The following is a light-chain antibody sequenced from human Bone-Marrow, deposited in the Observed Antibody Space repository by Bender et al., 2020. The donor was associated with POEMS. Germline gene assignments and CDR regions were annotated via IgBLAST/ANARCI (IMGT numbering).Light chain of an antibody. J-gene: IGLJ2*01. CDR1: NSDVGSYNL. CDR3: CSYTSSTTLV. CDR2: DVT. V-gene: IGLV2-14*02. Sequence: QSALTQPASVSGSPGQSITISCTGTNSDVGSYNLVSWYQQYPGKAPKTMIYDVTNRPSGVSNRFSGSKSGTTASLTISGLQVEDEADYYCCSYTSSTTLVFGGGTKLTVL.